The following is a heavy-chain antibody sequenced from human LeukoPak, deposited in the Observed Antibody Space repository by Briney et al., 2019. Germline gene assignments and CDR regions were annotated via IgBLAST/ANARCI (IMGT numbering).Heavy chain of an antibody. V-gene: IGHV1-69*04. CDR2: IIPILGIA. D-gene: IGHD2-2*02. CDR3: ARPFYCSSTSCYIGGYYYGMDV. Sequence: SVKVSCKASGGTFSSYAISWVRQAPGQGLEWMGRIIPILGIANYAQKFQGRVTITADKSTSTAYMELSSLRSEDTAVYYCARPFYCSSTSCYIGGYYYGMDVWGQGTTVTVSS. J-gene: IGHJ6*02. CDR1: GGTFSSYA.